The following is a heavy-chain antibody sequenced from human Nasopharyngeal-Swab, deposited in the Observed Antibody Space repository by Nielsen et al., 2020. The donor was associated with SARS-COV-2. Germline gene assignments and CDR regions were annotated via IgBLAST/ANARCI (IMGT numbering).Heavy chain of an antibody. D-gene: IGHD3-16*01. J-gene: IGHJ6*02. Sequence: RQAPGKGLEWIGSIYYSGSTYYNPPLKSRVTISVDTSKNQFSLKLSSVTAADTAVYYCARRVARAPRHEGDYYYGMDVWGQGTTVTVSS. CDR3: ARRVARAPRHEGDYYYGMDV. CDR2: IYYSGST. V-gene: IGHV4-39*01.